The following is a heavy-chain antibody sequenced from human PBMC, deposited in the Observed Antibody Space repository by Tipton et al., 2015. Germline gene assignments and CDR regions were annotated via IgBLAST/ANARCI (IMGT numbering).Heavy chain of an antibody. D-gene: IGHD2-15*01. CDR2: IITGSGKT. CDR1: GYTFDTYY. Sequence: QSGAEVKKPGASVKVSCKASGYTFDTYYINWVRQAPGQGLEWMGWIITGSGKTKYSQKFQGRVTISRDTSASTAYMELSSLKSEDTAVYYCARAEYCSGGRCYFIDSWGQGTLVTVSS. CDR3: ARAEYCSGGRCYFIDS. V-gene: IGHV1-3*04. J-gene: IGHJ4*02.